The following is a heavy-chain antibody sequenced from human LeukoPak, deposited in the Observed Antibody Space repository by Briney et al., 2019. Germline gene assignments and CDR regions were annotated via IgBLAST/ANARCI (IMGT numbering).Heavy chain of an antibody. V-gene: IGHV1-69*13. J-gene: IGHJ4*02. CDR1: GGTFSSYA. Sequence: SVKVSCKASGGTFSSYAISWVRQAPGQGLEWMGGIIPIFGTANYAQKFQGRVTITADESTGTAYMELSSLRPEDTAVYYCARWPSLGVARRYYFDYWGQGTLVTVSS. D-gene: IGHD1-1*01. CDR2: IIPIFGTA. CDR3: ARWPSLGVARRYYFDY.